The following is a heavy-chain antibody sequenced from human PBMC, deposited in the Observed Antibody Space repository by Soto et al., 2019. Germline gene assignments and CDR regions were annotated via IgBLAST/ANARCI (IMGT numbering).Heavy chain of an antibody. D-gene: IGHD5-12*01. CDR3: AIPEMATGY. CDR2: IIPIFGTA. CDR1: PGTFRNYS. J-gene: IGHJ4*02. Sequence: AVKVSCKGCPGTFRNYSKSGVRQAPGQGLEWMGGIIPIFGTANYAQKFQGRVTITADKSTSTAYMELSSLRSEDTAVYYCAIPEMATGYWGQGTPVTVSS. V-gene: IGHV1-69*06.